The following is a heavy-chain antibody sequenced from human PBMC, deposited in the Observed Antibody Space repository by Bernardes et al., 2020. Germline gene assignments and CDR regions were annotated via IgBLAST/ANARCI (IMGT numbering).Heavy chain of an antibody. J-gene: IGHJ6*02. CDR1: GGSISSGGHS. V-gene: IGHV4-30-2*01. D-gene: IGHD3-3*01. CDR3: ARAYYDFWSGPPHGMDV. CDR2: IYHSGST. Sequence: SETLSLTCAVSGGSISSGGHSWSWIRQPPGEGLEWIGYIYHSGSTYYNPSLKSRVTISVDRSKNQFSLKLSSVTAADTAVYYCARAYYDFWSGPPHGMDVWGQGTTVTVSS.